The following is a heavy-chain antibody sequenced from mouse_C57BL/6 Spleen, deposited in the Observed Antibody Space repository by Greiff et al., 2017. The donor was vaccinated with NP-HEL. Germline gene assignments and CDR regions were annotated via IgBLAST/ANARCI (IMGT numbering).Heavy chain of an antibody. D-gene: IGHD1-1*01. CDR1: GFNIKDYY. CDR2: IDPEDGET. CDR3: ALYYGSSYPWFAY. J-gene: IGHJ3*01. Sequence: EVQLQQSGAELVKPGASVKLSCTASGFNIKDYYMHWVKQRTEQGLEWIGRIDPEDGETEYAPKFQGKATITADTSSNTAYLQLSSLTSEDTAVYYCALYYGSSYPWFAYWGQGTLVTVSA. V-gene: IGHV14-2*01.